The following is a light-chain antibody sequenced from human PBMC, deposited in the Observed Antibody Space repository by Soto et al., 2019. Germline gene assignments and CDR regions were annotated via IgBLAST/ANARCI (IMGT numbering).Light chain of an antibody. CDR2: DVT. J-gene: IGLJ1*01. V-gene: IGLV2-14*02. CDR3: SSYTSISTLYV. Sequence: QSALTQPASVSGSPGQSITISCTGTSTDIGTYSRVSWYLQYPGKAPKLMIYDVTKRPSGVSNRFSGSKSDNTASLTISGLQAEDEADYYCSSYTSISTLYVFGTGTKLTVL. CDR1: STDIGTYSR.